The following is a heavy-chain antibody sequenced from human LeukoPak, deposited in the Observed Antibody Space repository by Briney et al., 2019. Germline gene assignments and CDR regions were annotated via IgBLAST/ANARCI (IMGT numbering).Heavy chain of an antibody. J-gene: IGHJ4*02. CDR3: AKHSHDLWNAVDY. Sequence: GGSLRLSCSASGFTFSSYAMTWVRQAPGKGLEWVSTFSGSGGSTYYAESVKGRFTISRDNSRDTLDLQVNSLRAEDTAVYYCAKHSHDLWNAVDYWGQGTLVTVSS. V-gene: IGHV3-23*01. D-gene: IGHD3-3*01. CDR1: GFTFSSYA. CDR2: FSGSGGST.